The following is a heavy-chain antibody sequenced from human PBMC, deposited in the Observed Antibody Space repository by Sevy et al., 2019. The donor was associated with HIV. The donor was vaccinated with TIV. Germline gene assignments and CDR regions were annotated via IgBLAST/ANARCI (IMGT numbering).Heavy chain of an antibody. CDR3: ERQGRITGIGDAFDI. CDR2: IYPGDSDT. D-gene: IGHD1-20*01. CDR1: GYSFTSYW. V-gene: IGHV5-51*01. J-gene: IGHJ3*02. Sequence: GESLKISCKGSGYSFTSYWIGWVRQMPGKGLGRMGIIYPGDSDTRYSPSFQGQVTISPDKSIRTGYLQGGSLEASDTAMYYCERQGRITGIGDAFDIWGQGTMVTVSS.